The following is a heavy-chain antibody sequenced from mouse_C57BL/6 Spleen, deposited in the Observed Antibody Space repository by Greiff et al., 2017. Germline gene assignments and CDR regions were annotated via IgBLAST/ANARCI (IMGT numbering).Heavy chain of an antibody. D-gene: IGHD2-1*01. J-gene: IGHJ4*01. Sequence: QVQLQQSGPELVKPGASVKISCKASGYAFSSSWMNWVKQRPGKGLEWIGRIYPGDGDTNYNGKFKGKATLTADKSSSTAYMQLSSLTSEDSAVYFCARKGIYYGPYYAMDYWGQGTSVTVSS. CDR1: GYAFSSSW. V-gene: IGHV1-82*01. CDR2: IYPGDGDT. CDR3: ARKGIYYGPYYAMDY.